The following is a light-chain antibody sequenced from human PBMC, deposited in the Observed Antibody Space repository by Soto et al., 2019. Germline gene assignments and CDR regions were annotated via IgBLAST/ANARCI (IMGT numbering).Light chain of an antibody. CDR1: SSNIGSNT. J-gene: IGLJ3*02. Sequence: QSVLAQPPSASGTPGQRVTSSCSGSSSNIGSNTVNWYQQLPGTAPNHLIFSNNQRPSGVPDRFSGSKSGTSASLAISGLQPEDEADYYCAAWDDSLSWVFGGGTQLTVL. CDR2: SNN. CDR3: AAWDDSLSWV. V-gene: IGLV1-44*01.